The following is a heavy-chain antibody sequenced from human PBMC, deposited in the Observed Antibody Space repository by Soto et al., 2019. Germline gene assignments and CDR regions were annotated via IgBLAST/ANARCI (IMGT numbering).Heavy chain of an antibody. CDR3: ARSKQWLVDY. D-gene: IGHD6-19*01. Sequence: GGSLRLSCAASGFTVSSSQMTWVRQAPGKGLEWVSVIFIGGTTQYADSVKGRFTISRDNAKNTLYLQMNSLRAEDTAVYYCARSKQWLVDYWGHGTLVTVSS. CDR2: IFIGGTT. CDR1: GFTVSSSQ. J-gene: IGHJ4*01. V-gene: IGHV3-53*01.